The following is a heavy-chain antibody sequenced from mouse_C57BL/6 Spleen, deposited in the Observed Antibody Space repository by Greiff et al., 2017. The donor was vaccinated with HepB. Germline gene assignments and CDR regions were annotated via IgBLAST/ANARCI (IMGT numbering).Heavy chain of an antibody. V-gene: IGHV1-15*01. J-gene: IGHJ2*01. CDR2: IDPETGGT. Sequence: QVQLQQQSGAELVRPGASVTLSCKASGYTFTDYEMHWVKQTPVHGLEWIGAIDPETGGTAYNQKFKGKAILTADKSSSTAYMELRSLTSEDSAVYYCTRSMDYGSSYFDYWGQGTTLTVSS. D-gene: IGHD1-1*01. CDR1: GYTFTDYE. CDR3: TRSMDYGSSYFDY.